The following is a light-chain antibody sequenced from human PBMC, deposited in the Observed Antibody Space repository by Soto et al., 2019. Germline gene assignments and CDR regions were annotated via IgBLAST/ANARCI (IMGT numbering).Light chain of an antibody. Sequence: DSQMTQSPSTLSASVGDRVTITCRASQSISSWLAWYQQKPGKAPKLLIYDASSLESGVPSRFSGSGSGAEFTLTISSLQPDDFTTYYCHQYNSYWTFGQGTKVDIK. CDR3: HQYNSYWT. V-gene: IGKV1-5*01. CDR2: DAS. J-gene: IGKJ1*01. CDR1: QSISSW.